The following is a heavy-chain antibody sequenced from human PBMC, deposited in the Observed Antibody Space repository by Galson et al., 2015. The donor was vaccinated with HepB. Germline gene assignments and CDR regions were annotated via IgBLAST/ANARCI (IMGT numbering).Heavy chain of an antibody. Sequence: SVKVSRKASGGTFSSYAISWVRQAPGQGLEWMGGIIPIFGTANYAQKFQGRVTITADESTSTAYMELSSLRAEDTAVYYCARGGIAAAGRYYGMDVWGQGTTVTVSS. CDR3: ARGGIAAAGRYYGMDV. CDR2: IIPIFGTA. CDR1: GGTFSSYA. D-gene: IGHD6-13*01. V-gene: IGHV1-69*13. J-gene: IGHJ6*02.